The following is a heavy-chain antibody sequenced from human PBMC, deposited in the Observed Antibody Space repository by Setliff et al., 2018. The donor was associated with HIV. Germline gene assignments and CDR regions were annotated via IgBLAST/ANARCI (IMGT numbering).Heavy chain of an antibody. V-gene: IGHV4-30-4*08. Sequence: PSETLSLTCTVSGGSISSGDYCWSWIRQPPGKGLEWIGYIYYTGSTYYNPSLKSRVTISVDTSKNQFSLKLSSVTAADTAVYYCAREPRDRSGSYALDFWGQGTLVTVSS. CDR3: AREPRDRSGSYALDF. D-gene: IGHD3-10*01. CDR1: GGSISSGDYC. CDR2: IYYTGST. J-gene: IGHJ4*02.